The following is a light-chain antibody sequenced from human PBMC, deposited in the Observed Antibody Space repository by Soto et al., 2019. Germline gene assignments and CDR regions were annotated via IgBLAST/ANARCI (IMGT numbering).Light chain of an antibody. V-gene: IGLV1-40*01. CDR2: ENT. Sequence: QSVLTQPPSVSGAPGQRVTISCTGSRSNIGAGYDVHWYQHLPGTAPKLLVYENTSRPSGVPDRFSGSRSGTSASLAITGRQAEDEADYYCQSFDNSLSGWVFGGGTKLTVL. CDR1: RSNIGAGYD. J-gene: IGLJ3*02. CDR3: QSFDNSLSGWV.